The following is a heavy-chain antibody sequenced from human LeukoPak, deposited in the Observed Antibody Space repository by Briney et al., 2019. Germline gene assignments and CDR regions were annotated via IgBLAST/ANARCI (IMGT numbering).Heavy chain of an antibody. V-gene: IGHV1-69*01. CDR1: GGTFSSYA. CDR3: ARDFPLGSSSLVAFDI. Sequence: SVKVSCKASGGTFSSYAISWVRQAPGQGLEWMGGIIPIFGTANYAQKFQGRVTITADESTSTAYMELSSLRSEDTAVYYCARDFPLGSSSLVAFDIWGQGTMVSVSS. D-gene: IGHD6-6*01. CDR2: IIPIFGTA. J-gene: IGHJ3*02.